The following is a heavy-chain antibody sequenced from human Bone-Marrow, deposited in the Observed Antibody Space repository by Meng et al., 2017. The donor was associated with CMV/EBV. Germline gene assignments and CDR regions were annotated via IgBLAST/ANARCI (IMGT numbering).Heavy chain of an antibody. J-gene: IGHJ4*02. CDR1: GFTFSSYA. Sequence: GESLKISCAASGFTFSSYAMSWVRQAPGKGLEWVSTVTTSGDTTHDAGSVKGRFTVSRDNSKNTVYLQMNSLRAEDTAVYYCVKDLKGYCSSTSCWGFDYWGQGTLVTVYS. D-gene: IGHD2-2*01. CDR3: VKDLKGYCSSTSCWGFDY. CDR2: VTTSGDTT. V-gene: IGHV3-23*01.